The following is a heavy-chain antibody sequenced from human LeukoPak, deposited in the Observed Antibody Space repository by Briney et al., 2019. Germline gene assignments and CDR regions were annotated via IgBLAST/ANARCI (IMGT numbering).Heavy chain of an antibody. CDR3: ARELGATVVNYGMDV. CDR2: IHYSGSA. J-gene: IGHJ6*02. D-gene: IGHD4-23*01. Sequence: SETLSLTCTVSGGSISNYYWSWIRQPPGKGLEWIGYIHYSGSANYNPSLKSRVTMSVDTSKNQLSRKLNSMTAADTAVYYCARELGATVVNYGMDVWGQGTRSPSP. CDR1: GGSISNYY. V-gene: IGHV4-59*01.